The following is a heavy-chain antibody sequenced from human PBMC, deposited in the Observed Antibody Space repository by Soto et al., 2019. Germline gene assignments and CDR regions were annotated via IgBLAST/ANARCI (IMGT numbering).Heavy chain of an antibody. D-gene: IGHD5-12*01. CDR2: IYPGDSDT. CDR1: GYSFVSYW. CDR3: PRTDGYEIEY. J-gene: IGHJ4*02. V-gene: IGHV5-51*01. Sequence: PGESLKISCKGSGYSFVSYWIGWVRQMPGKGLEWMGIIYPGDSDTRYSPSLQGQVTISADKSITTVYLQWRSLKASDTAMYYCPRTDGYEIEYWGQGTLVTVSS.